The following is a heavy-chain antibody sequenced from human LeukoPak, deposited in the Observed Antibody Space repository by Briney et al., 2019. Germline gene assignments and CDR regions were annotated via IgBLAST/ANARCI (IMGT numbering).Heavy chain of an antibody. CDR1: GGSISSYY. J-gene: IGHJ4*02. D-gene: IGHD5-18*01. CDR2: IYYSGST. Sequence: SETLSLTCSVSGGSISSYYWSWIRQPRGKGLEWIGYIYYSGSTNYNPSLKSRVTISVDTSKNQFSLKLSSVTAADTAVYYCARGRGGTAMVDYWGQGTLATVSS. V-gene: IGHV4-59*01. CDR3: ARGRGGTAMVDY.